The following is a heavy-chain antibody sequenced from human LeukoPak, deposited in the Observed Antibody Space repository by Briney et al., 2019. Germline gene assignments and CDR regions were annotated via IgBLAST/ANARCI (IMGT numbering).Heavy chain of an antibody. Sequence: TGGSLRLSCAASGFTFSSYGMHWVRQAPGKGLEWVSFIRCDGSYIYYADSVKGRFTISRDNAKNSLYLQMNSLRAEDTAVYYCSCGGAHMDVWGKGTTVTVSS. CDR3: SCGGAHMDV. CDR2: IRCDGSYI. CDR1: GFTFSSYG. D-gene: IGHD2-21*01. V-gene: IGHV3-30*02. J-gene: IGHJ6*03.